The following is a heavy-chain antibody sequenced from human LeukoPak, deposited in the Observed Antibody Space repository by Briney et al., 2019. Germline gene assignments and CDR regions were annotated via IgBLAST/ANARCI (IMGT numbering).Heavy chain of an antibody. V-gene: IGHV4-59*08. CDR1: GGSISSYY. CDR3: ARLLKVAATPPFWYFDL. Sequence: SETLSLTCTVSGGSISSYYWSWIRQPPGKGLEWIGYIYYSGSTNYNPSLKSRVTISVDTSKNQFSLKLSSVTAADTAVYYCARLLKVAATPPFWYFDLWGRGTLVTVSS. D-gene: IGHD2-15*01. CDR2: IYYSGST. J-gene: IGHJ2*01.